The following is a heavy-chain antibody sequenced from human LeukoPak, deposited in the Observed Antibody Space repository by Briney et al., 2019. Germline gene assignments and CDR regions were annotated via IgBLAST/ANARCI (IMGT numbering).Heavy chain of an antibody. CDR2: IYYSGST. J-gene: IGHJ6*03. CDR1: GDSFSSSSYY. V-gene: IGHV4-61*01. CDR3: ATTPSDVVGSYYYMDV. D-gene: IGHD1-1*01. Sequence: SETLSLTCTVSGDSFSSSSYYWGWIRQPPGKGLEWIGYIYYSGSTNYNPSLKSRVTISVDTSKNQFSLKLSSVTAADTAVYYCATTPSDVVGSYYYMDVWGKGTTVTVSS.